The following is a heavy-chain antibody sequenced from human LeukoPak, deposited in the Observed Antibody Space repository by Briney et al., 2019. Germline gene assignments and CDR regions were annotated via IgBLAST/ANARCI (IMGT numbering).Heavy chain of an antibody. J-gene: IGHJ4*02. D-gene: IGHD3-3*01. V-gene: IGHV3-23*01. Sequence: GGSLRLSCAASGFTFSSYAMSWVRQAPGKGLEWVSAIGGSGGSTYYVDSVKGRFTISRDNSKNTLYLQMNSLRAEDTAVYYCAKDFWFLEWLSFDYWGQGTLVTVSS. CDR3: AKDFWFLEWLSFDY. CDR1: GFTFSSYA. CDR2: IGGSGGST.